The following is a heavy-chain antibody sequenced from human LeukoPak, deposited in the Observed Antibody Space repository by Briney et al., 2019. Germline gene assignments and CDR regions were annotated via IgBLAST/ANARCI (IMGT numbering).Heavy chain of an antibody. CDR1: GFTFSSYA. V-gene: IGHV3-23*01. D-gene: IGHD1-26*01. CDR3: EGSGNPSMDV. Sequence: PGGSLTLSCAASGFTFSSYAMSWVRQAPGKGLEWVSAISGSGGSTYYADPVKGRFTISRDNSKNTLYLQMNSLRAEDTAVYYCEGSGNPSMDVWGQGTTVTVSS. J-gene: IGHJ6*02. CDR2: ISGSGGST.